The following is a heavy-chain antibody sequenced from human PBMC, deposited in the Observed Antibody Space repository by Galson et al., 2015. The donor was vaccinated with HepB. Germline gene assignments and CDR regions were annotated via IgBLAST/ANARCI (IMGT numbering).Heavy chain of an antibody. J-gene: IGHJ4*02. CDR2: INPNSGGT. CDR1: GYTFTGYY. V-gene: IGHV1-2*06. Sequence: SVKVSCKASGYTFTGYYMHWVRQAPGQGLEWMGRINPNSGGTNYAQKFQGRVTMTRDTSISTAYMELSRLRSDDTAVYYCARADSSGWYFAYWGQGTLVTVSS. D-gene: IGHD6-19*01. CDR3: ARADSSGWYFAY.